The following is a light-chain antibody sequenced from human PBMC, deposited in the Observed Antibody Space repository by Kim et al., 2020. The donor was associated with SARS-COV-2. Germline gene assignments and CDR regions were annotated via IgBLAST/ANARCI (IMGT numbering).Light chain of an antibody. V-gene: IGKV3-20*01. CDR2: DTS. CDR1: QRVSSSY. J-gene: IGKJ4*01. Sequence: EIVLTQSPGTLSLSPGERATLSCRASQRVSSSYLAWYQQKPGQAPRLLIYDTSSRATGIPDRFSGSGSGTDFTLTISRLEPEDFAVYYCQQYGGSSRTFGGGTKVDIK. CDR3: QQYGGSSRT.